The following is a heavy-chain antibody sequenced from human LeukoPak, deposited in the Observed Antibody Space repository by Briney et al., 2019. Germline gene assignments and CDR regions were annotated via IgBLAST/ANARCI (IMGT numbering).Heavy chain of an antibody. V-gene: IGHV4-30-2*01. CDR3: ARGKTIFGVARDWFDP. J-gene: IGHJ5*02. D-gene: IGHD3-3*01. CDR1: GGSISSGGYS. Sequence: PSETLSLTCAVSGGSISSGGYSWSWIRQPPGKGLEWIGYIYHSGSTYYNPSLKSRVTISVDRSKNQFSLKLSSVTAADTAVYYCARGKTIFGVARDWFDPWGQGTLVTVSS. CDR2: IYHSGST.